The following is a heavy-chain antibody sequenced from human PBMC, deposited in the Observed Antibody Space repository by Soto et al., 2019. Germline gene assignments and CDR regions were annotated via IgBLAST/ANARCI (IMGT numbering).Heavy chain of an antibody. D-gene: IGHD6-13*01. CDR2: IYYSGST. Sequence: XXTLSLAFTVSGDSISSYYWRWIRQPPGKGLEWIGYIYYSGSTNYNPSLKSRVTMSVDTSKNQFSLKLNSVTAADTAVYYCARGKQLVLYYGMDVWGQGTTVTVSS. V-gene: IGHV4-59*01. CDR1: GDSISSYY. J-gene: IGHJ6*02. CDR3: ARGKQLVLYYGMDV.